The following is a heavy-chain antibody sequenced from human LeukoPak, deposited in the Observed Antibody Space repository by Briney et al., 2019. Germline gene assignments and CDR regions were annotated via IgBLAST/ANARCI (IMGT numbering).Heavy chain of an antibody. CDR2: MYYSGSI. V-gene: IGHV4-59*01. J-gene: IGHJ4*02. CDR3: ARGSDYGDY. Sequence: SETLSLTCTVSGGSIRSYYWSWIRQPPGKGLEWIGYMYYSGSINYNPSLKSRVTISINTSKNQFSLRLSSVTAADTAVYYCARGSDYGDYWGQGTLVAVSS. CDR1: GGSIRSYY. D-gene: IGHD3-3*01.